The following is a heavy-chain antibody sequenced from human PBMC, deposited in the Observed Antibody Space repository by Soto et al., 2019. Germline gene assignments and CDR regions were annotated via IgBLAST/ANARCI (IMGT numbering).Heavy chain of an antibody. CDR3: ARDRPSACTSCYYRWFDP. V-gene: IGHV3-7*05. CDR1: GFTFSSYW. J-gene: IGHJ5*02. Sequence: GGSLRLSCAASGFTFSSYWMSWVRQAPGKGLEWVANIKQDGSEKYYVDSVKGRFTISRDNAKNSLYLQMNSLRAEDTAVYYCARDRPSACTSCYYRWFDPWGQGTLVTVSS. CDR2: IKQDGSEK. D-gene: IGHD2-2*01.